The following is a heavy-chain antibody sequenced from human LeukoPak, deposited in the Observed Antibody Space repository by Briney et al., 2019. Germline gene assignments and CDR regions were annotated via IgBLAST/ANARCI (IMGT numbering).Heavy chain of an antibody. J-gene: IGHJ4*02. Sequence: PGGSLRLSCAASGFIFSRDEMNWVRQAPGKGLEWVAVISYDGSNKYYADSVKGRFTISRDNSKNTLYLQMNSLRAEDTAVYYCARIPTLSSGSYERGHQSDYWGQGTLVTVSS. CDR2: ISYDGSNK. V-gene: IGHV3-30-3*01. CDR3: ARIPTLSSGSYERGHQSDY. D-gene: IGHD1-26*01. CDR1: GFIFSRDE.